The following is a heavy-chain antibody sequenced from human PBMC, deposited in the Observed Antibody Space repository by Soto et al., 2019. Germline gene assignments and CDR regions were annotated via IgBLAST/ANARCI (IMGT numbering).Heavy chain of an antibody. V-gene: IGHV3-7*05. CDR2: INEDGSER. J-gene: IGHJ4*02. D-gene: IGHD2-21*01. CDR3: ARVWSLDY. CDR1: GFTFSTYW. Sequence: PGGSLRLSCAASGFTFSTYWMSWVRQTPGKGLEWVANINEDGSERYYVDSVKGRFTISRDDAKNSLYLQMNSLRGEDTAVYYCARVWSLDYWGPGTLVTLAS.